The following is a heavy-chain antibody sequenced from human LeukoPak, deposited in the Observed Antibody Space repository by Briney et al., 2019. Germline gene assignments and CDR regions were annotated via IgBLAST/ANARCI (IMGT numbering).Heavy chain of an antibody. V-gene: IGHV7-4-1*02. Sequence: ASVKVSCKASGYTFTSYGISWVRQAPGQGLEWMGWINTNTGNPTYAQGFTGRFVFSLDTSVSTAYLQISSLKAEDTAVYYCARSINYDSSGYYPSRKYYFDYWGQGTLVTVSS. CDR1: GYTFTSYG. CDR3: ARSINYDSSGYYPSRKYYFDY. J-gene: IGHJ4*02. D-gene: IGHD3-22*01. CDR2: INTNTGNP.